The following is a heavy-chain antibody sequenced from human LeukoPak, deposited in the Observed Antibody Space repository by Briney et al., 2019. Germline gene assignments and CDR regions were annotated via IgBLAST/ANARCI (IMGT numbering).Heavy chain of an antibody. J-gene: IGHJ4*02. CDR2: MNPNSGNT. CDR3: ARASSVLSYFLHPLGF. V-gene: IGHV1-8*01. D-gene: IGHD2/OR15-2a*01. Sequence: ASVKVSCKASGYTFTSYDINWVRQATGQGLEWMGWMNPNSGNTGYAQKFQGRVTMTRNTSISTAYMELSSLRSEDTAVYYCARASSVLSYFLHPLGFWGQGTLVTVSS. CDR1: GYTFTSYD.